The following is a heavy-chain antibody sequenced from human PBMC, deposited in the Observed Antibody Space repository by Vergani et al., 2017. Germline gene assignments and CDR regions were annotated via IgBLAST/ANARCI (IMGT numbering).Heavy chain of an antibody. Sequence: QVQLQQWGAGLLKPSETLSLTCAVYGGSFSGYYWRWIRQPPGKGLEWIGEINHSGSTNYNPSLKSRVTISVDTSKNQFSLKLSSVTAADTAVYYCARGYCSGGSCYSFTFDYWGQGTLVTVSS. CDR3: ARGYCSGGSCYSFTFDY. J-gene: IGHJ4*02. D-gene: IGHD2-15*01. CDR2: INHSGST. V-gene: IGHV4-34*01. CDR1: GGSFSGYY.